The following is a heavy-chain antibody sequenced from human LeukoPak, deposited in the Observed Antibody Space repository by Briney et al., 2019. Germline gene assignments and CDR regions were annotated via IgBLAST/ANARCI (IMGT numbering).Heavy chain of an antibody. CDR3: ARPACSTSCYERVYYFDY. Sequence: GGSLRLSCAASGFTFSSYWMSWVRQAPGKGLEWVANIKQDGSEKYYVDSVKGRFTISRDNAKNSLYLQMNSLRAEDTAVYYCARPACSTSCYERVYYFDYWGQGTLVTVSS. V-gene: IGHV3-7*01. D-gene: IGHD2-2*01. CDR2: IKQDGSEK. CDR1: GFTFSSYW. J-gene: IGHJ4*02.